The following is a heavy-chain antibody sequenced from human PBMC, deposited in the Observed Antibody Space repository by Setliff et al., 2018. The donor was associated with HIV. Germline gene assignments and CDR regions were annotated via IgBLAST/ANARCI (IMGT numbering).Heavy chain of an antibody. CDR2: VNHSGIT. V-gene: IGHV4-34*01. CDR1: GASFSGYY. D-gene: IGHD2-2*01. Sequence: SETLSLTCAVYGASFSGYYWAWIRQSPGTGLEWIGEVNHSGITNYNPTLKSRVTISTDTSKNQFSLRLNSVTAADTAVYYCARVRLRVPPSIFDYWGQGALVTVSS. CDR3: ARVRLRVPPSIFDY. J-gene: IGHJ4*02.